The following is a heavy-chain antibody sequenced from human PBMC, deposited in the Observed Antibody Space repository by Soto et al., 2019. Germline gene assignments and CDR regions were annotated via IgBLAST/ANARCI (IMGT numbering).Heavy chain of an antibody. J-gene: IGHJ4*02. CDR1: GFTFGDYA. CDR2: IRSKAYGGTT. V-gene: IGHV3-49*03. D-gene: IGHD3-16*01. Sequence: GGSLRLSCTASGFTFGDYAMSWFRQAPGKGLEWVGFIRSKAYGGTTEYAASVKGRFTISRDDSKSIAYLQMNSLKTEDTAVYYCTRVPGSKTRLFDYWGQGTLVTVSS. CDR3: TRVPGSKTRLFDY.